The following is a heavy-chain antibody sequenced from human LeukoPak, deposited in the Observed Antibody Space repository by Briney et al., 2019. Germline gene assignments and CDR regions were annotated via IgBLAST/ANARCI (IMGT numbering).Heavy chain of an antibody. Sequence: SETLSLTCAVYGGSFSGYYWSWIRQPPGKGLEWIGYIYYSGSTNYNPSLKSRVTISVDTSKNQFSLKLSSVTAADTAVYYCARDLIDYYYGMDVWGQGTTVTVSS. CDR2: IYYSGST. CDR1: GGSFSGYY. CDR3: ARDLIDYYYGMDV. D-gene: IGHD3-22*01. J-gene: IGHJ6*02. V-gene: IGHV4-59*01.